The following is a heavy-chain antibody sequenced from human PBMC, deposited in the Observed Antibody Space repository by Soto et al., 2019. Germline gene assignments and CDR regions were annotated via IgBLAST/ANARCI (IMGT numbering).Heavy chain of an antibody. Sequence: PGESLKISCKGSGYSFTSYWIGWVRQMPGKGLEWMGIIYPGDSDTRYSPSFQGQVTISADKSISTAYLQWSSLKASDTAMYYCARGREQPGGPGKNGGMDVWGQGTTVTV. CDR2: IYPGDSDT. CDR3: ARGREQPGGPGKNGGMDV. J-gene: IGHJ6*02. CDR1: GYSFTSYW. D-gene: IGHD6-13*01. V-gene: IGHV5-51*01.